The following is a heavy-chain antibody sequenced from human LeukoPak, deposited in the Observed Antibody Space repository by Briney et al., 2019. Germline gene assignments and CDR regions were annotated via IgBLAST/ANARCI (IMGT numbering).Heavy chain of an antibody. D-gene: IGHD3-22*01. CDR1: GFTFSSYA. Sequence: GRSLRLSCAASGFTFSSYAMHWVRQAPGKGLEWVAVISYDGSNKYYADSVKGRFTISRDKSKNTLYLQMNSLRAEDTAVYYCARGPYDSSGYRSSWFDPWGQGTLVTVSS. J-gene: IGHJ5*02. CDR3: ARGPYDSSGYRSSWFDP. V-gene: IGHV3-30*04. CDR2: ISYDGSNK.